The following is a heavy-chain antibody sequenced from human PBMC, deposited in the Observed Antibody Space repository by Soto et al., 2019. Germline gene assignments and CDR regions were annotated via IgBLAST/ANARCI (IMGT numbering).Heavy chain of an antibody. V-gene: IGHV3-64D*06. Sequence: GGSLRLSCSVSGFTFSKYAMHWVRQAPGKGLEYVSGITSDGDSTWHADSVKDRFTISRDNSKNTLFLQMSSLRVEDTAIYFCVKGNQLLRYYFEFWGPGTLVTVS. CDR1: GFTFSKYA. CDR2: ITSDGDST. CDR3: VKGNQLLRYYFEF. J-gene: IGHJ4*01. D-gene: IGHD2-15*01.